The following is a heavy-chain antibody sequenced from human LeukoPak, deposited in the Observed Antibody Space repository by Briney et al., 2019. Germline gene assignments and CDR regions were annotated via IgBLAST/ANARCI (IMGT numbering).Heavy chain of an antibody. Sequence: GGSLRLSCAASGFTFSSYSMNLVRQAPGKGLEWVSSISSSSSYIYYADSVKGRFTISRDNAKNSLYLQMNSLRAEDTAVYYCARAAVAGPVDYWGQGTLVTVSS. CDR3: ARAAVAGPVDY. CDR1: GFTFSSYS. D-gene: IGHD6-19*01. J-gene: IGHJ4*02. CDR2: ISSSSSYI. V-gene: IGHV3-21*01.